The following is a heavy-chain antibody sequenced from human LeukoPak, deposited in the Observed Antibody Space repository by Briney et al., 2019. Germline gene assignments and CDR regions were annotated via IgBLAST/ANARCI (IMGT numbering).Heavy chain of an antibody. Sequence: PGGSLRLSCAASGFTFSSYSMNWVRQAPGKGLEWVSYISSSSSTIYYADSVKGRFTISRDNAKNSLYLQMNSLRAEDTAVYYCARDLPWVVVPAAILDYWGQGTLVTVSS. CDR2: ISSSSSTI. J-gene: IGHJ4*02. CDR1: GFTFSSYS. D-gene: IGHD2-2*02. CDR3: ARDLPWVVVPAAILDY. V-gene: IGHV3-48*01.